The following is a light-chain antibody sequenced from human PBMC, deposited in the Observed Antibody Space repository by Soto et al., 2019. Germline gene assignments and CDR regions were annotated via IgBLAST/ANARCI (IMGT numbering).Light chain of an antibody. CDR1: SSDVGGYNY. CDR2: EVS. V-gene: IGLV2-8*01. CDR3: SSYAGSNTS. Sequence: SALTQPPSASGSPGQSVTISCTGTSSDVGGYNYVSWYQQHPGKAPKLMIYEVSKRPSGVPDRFSGSKSGNTASLTVSGLQAEDEADYYCSSYAGSNTSFGGGTKLTVL. J-gene: IGLJ2*01.